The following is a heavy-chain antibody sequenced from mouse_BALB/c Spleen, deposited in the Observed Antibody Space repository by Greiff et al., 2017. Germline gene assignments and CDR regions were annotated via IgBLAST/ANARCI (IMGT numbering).Heavy chain of an antibody. J-gene: IGHJ4*01. V-gene: IGHV14-3*02. Sequence: VQLKQSGAELVKPGASVKLSCTASGFNFNDFYMHWVKQRPEQGLEWIGRIDTANGNTKYDPKFQGKATITADTSSNTAYLQLSSLTSEDTAVYYCASTDDCAMDYWGQGTSVTVSS. D-gene: IGHD1-1*01. CDR1: GFNFNDFY. CDR3: ASTDDCAMDY. CDR2: IDTANGNT.